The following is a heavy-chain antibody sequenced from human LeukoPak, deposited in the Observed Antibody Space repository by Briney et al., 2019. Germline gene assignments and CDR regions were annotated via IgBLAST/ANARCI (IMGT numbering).Heavy chain of an antibody. D-gene: IGHD2-2*01. V-gene: IGHV3-7*03. J-gene: IGHJ4*02. CDR3: AKDDCSSTSCFLFDY. CDR1: GFTFSSYW. Sequence: GGSLRLSCAASGFTFSSYWMSWVRPAPGKGVEWVANIKQDGSEKYYVDSVKGRFTISRDNAKNSLYLQMNSLRAEDTAVYYCAKDDCSSTSCFLFDYWGQGTLVTVSS. CDR2: IKQDGSEK.